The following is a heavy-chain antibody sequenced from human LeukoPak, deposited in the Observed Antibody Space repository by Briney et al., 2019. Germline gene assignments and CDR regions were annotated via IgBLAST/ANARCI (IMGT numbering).Heavy chain of an antibody. J-gene: IGHJ1*01. Sequence: PGGSLRLSCAPSGFKFKDSWMSWVRQAPRKGLEWVGRIKSKTAGETTDYAAAVTGRFTISRDDSRNTLYLQINSLKTEDTGVYYCTTEPRDWGQGTLVTVSS. CDR1: GFKFKDSW. CDR2: IKSKTAGETT. CDR3: TTEPRD. V-gene: IGHV3-15*01.